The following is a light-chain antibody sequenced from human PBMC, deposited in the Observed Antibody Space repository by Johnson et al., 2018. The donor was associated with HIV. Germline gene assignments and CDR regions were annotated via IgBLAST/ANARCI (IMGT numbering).Light chain of an antibody. V-gene: IGLV1-44*01. CDR2: RNN. Sequence: QSVLTQSPSASGTPGQRVTISCSGSSSNIGSNTVNWYQQLPGTAPKLLIYRNNQRPSGVPDRFSGSKSGTSATLGITGLPAGDEADYYCGAWDSSLSAHYVFGTGTKITVL. CDR1: SSNIGSNT. CDR3: GAWDSSLSAHYV. J-gene: IGLJ1*01.